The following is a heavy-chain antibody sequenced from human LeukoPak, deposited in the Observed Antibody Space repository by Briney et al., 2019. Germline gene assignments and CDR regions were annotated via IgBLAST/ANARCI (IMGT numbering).Heavy chain of an antibody. CDR2: MNPNSGNT. J-gene: IGHJ6*02. CDR1: GYTFTSYE. D-gene: IGHD6-13*01. Sequence: ASVKVSCKASGYTFTSYEINWVRQATGQGLEWIGWMNPNSGNTGYAQKFQGRVTMTRNTSISTAYMELSSLRSEDTAVYYCARGTRTAVFYYYYYYGMDVWGQGTTVTVSS. CDR3: ARGTRTAVFYYYYYYGMDV. V-gene: IGHV1-8*01.